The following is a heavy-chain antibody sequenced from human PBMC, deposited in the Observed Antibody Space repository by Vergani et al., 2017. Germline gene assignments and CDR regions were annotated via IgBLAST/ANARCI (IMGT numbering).Heavy chain of an antibody. CDR3: AKDATDGDPRRYYYYYMDV. Sequence: EVQLVESGGGLVQPGGSLRLSCAASGFTFSSYAMSWVRQAPGKGLEWVSAISGSGGSTYYADSVKGRFTISRDNAKNSLYLQMNSLRAEDTALYYCAKDATDGDPRRYYYYYMDVWGKGTTVTVSS. CDR1: GFTFSSYA. V-gene: IGHV3-23*04. D-gene: IGHD4-17*01. J-gene: IGHJ6*03. CDR2: ISGSGGST.